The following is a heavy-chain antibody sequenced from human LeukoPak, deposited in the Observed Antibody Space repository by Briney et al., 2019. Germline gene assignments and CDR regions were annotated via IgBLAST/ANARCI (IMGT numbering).Heavy chain of an antibody. D-gene: IGHD2-2*01. V-gene: IGHV3-23*01. Sequence: GGALRLSCAASGFTFSSYAMSWVRQAPGKGREWVSVISGSGGSTYYADSVKGRFTISRDNSKNTLYLQKNSLRAEDTAVYYCAKDQCSSTSCYVSAWGQGTLVTVSS. CDR3: AKDQCSSTSCYVSA. CDR1: GFTFSSYA. J-gene: IGHJ5*02. CDR2: ISGSGGST.